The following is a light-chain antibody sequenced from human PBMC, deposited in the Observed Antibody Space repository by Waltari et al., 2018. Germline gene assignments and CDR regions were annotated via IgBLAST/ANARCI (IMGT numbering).Light chain of an antibody. CDR2: HAS. CDR3: QHYESLPVT. CDR1: QNISKY. V-gene: IGKV3-20*01. Sequence: SCRANQNISKYLAWYQQKPGQAPRLLIYHASSRAAGIPDRFSGSGSGTDFSLTISRLEPEDFAVYYCQHYESLPVTFGQGTKVEIK. J-gene: IGKJ1*01.